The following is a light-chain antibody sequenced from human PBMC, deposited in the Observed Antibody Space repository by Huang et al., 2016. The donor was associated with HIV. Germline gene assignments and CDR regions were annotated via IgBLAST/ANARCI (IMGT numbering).Light chain of an antibody. CDR2: GSS. Sequence: EIVMTQSPATLSVSPGERATLSCRASQSVSSNLAWYQQKPGQAPRLLIYGSSTRAPGIPASFSGSGSGTDFTLTISSLQSEDFAVYYCQQYNNWPLTFGGGTKVEIK. CDR1: QSVSSN. V-gene: IGKV3-15*01. CDR3: QQYNNWPLT. J-gene: IGKJ4*01.